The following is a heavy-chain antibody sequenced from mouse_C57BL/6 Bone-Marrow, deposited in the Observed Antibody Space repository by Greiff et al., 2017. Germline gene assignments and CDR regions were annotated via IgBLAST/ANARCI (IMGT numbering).Heavy chain of an antibody. V-gene: IGHV14-3*01. CDR1: GFNIKNTY. Sequence: EVKLVESVAELVRPGASVKLSCTASGFNIKNTYMHWVKQRPEQGLEWIGRIDPANGNTKYAPKFQGKATITADTSSNTAYLQLSSLTSEDTAIYYCARSTPYYSNYAWFAYWGQGTLVTVSA. CDR2: IDPANGNT. D-gene: IGHD2-5*01. J-gene: IGHJ3*01. CDR3: ARSTPYYSNYAWFAY.